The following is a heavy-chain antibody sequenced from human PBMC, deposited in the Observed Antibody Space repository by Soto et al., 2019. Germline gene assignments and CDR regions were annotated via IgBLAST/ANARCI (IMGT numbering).Heavy chain of an antibody. CDR1: GGSFSGYY. CDR2: INHSGST. Sequence: QVQLQQWGAGLLKPSETLSLTCAVYGGSFSGYYWSWIRQPPGKGLEWIGEINHSGSTNYNPSLKSRVTISVDTSKNQFSLKLSSVTAADTAVYYCARNLVVVVAIENAFDIWGQGTMVTVSS. V-gene: IGHV4-34*01. CDR3: ARNLVVVVAIENAFDI. J-gene: IGHJ3*02. D-gene: IGHD2-15*01.